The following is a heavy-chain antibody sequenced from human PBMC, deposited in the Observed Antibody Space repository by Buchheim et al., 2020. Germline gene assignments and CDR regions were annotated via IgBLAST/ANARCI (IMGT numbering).Heavy chain of an antibody. D-gene: IGHD3-3*01. V-gene: IGHV4-34*01. J-gene: IGHJ6*02. Sequence: QVQIQQWGAGLLKPSETLSLSCAVYGGSFSGYFWSWIRQPPGKGLEWIGDINHIGGTNYNPSLKSRVTISIDTSKNQLSLKLSSVTAADTAVYYCARSITGLGMDVWGQGTT. CDR1: GGSFSGYF. CDR3: ARSITGLGMDV. CDR2: INHIGGT.